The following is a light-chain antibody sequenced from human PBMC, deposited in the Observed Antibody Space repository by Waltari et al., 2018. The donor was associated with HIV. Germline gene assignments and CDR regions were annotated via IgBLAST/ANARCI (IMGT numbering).Light chain of an antibody. CDR1: SSDVGNYNF. V-gene: IGLV2-8*01. CDR2: EGN. Sequence: QSALTQPPSASGSPGQSVTIPCTGTSSDVGNYNFVPWYQQHPGKPPTLMIYEGNQRPQGVPDRFSGSKSGNTASLTVSGLQAEDEAEYYCSSYAATNTLVFGGGTKVTVL. CDR3: SSYAATNTLV. J-gene: IGLJ3*02.